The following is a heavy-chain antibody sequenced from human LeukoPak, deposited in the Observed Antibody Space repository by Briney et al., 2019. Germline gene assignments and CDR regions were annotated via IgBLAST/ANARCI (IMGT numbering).Heavy chain of an antibody. V-gene: IGHV1-2*02. D-gene: IGHD6-19*01. Sequence: GPVKVSCKASGYTFTCYYIHWVRQVPGQGPEWMGWINPNSGGTNYAQKFQGRVTMTRDTSLSTVYMELSRLRSDDTAVYYCATQATSGWHFSWGQGTLVTVSS. CDR1: GYTFTCYY. CDR3: ATQATSGWHFS. J-gene: IGHJ5*02. CDR2: INPNSGGT.